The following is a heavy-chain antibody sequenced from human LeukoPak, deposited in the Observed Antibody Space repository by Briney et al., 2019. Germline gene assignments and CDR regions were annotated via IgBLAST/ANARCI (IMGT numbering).Heavy chain of an antibody. D-gene: IGHD3-10*01. V-gene: IGHV4-34*01. CDR3: ARHDYYGSLNWFDP. Sequence: SETLSLTCAVYGGSFSGYYWSWIRQPPGKGLEWIGEINHSGSTNYNPSLKSRVTLLLDTSKNQFSLKLTSVTAADTAVYYCARHDYYGSLNWFDPWGQGTLITVSS. J-gene: IGHJ5*02. CDR1: GGSFSGYY. CDR2: INHSGST.